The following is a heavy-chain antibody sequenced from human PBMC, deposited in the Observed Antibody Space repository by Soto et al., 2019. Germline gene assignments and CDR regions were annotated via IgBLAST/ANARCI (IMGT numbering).Heavy chain of an antibody. CDR2: ISGSGGST. D-gene: IGHD2-15*01. CDR3: AKASRYCSGGSCYSALLGY. J-gene: IGHJ4*02. CDR1: GFTFSSYA. Sequence: EVQLLESGGGLVQPGGSLRLSCAGSGFTFSSYAMSWVRQAPGKGLEWVSAISGSGGSTYYADSVKGRFTISRDNSKNALDLQMNSLRVEDTAVYYCAKASRYCSGGSCYSALLGYWGQGTLVTVSS. V-gene: IGHV3-23*01.